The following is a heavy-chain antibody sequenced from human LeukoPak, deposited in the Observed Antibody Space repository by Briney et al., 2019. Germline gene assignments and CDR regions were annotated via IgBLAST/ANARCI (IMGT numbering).Heavy chain of an antibody. CDR1: GFTFSSYA. CDR3: ARYYGRPAAFDI. Sequence: GGSLRLSCAASGFTFSSYAMHWVRQAPGKGLEWVAVISYDGSNKYYADSVKGRFTISRDNSKNTLYLQMNSLRAEDTAVYYCARYYGRPAAFDIWGQGTMVTVSS. CDR2: ISYDGSNK. V-gene: IGHV3-30-3*01. J-gene: IGHJ3*02. D-gene: IGHD3-10*01.